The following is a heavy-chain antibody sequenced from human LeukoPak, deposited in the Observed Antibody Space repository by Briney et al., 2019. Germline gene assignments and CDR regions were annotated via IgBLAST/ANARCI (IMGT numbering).Heavy chain of an antibody. D-gene: IGHD2/OR15-2a*01. V-gene: IGHV5-51*01. J-gene: IGHJ4*02. CDR3: ARRNSQIGDY. CDR2: IYPGDSDT. CDR1: GYXFTNYW. Sequence: GESLKIPCNGSGYXFTNYWICWVRQMPGKGLEWMGIIYPGDSDTRYSPSFQGQVTISADKSISTAYLQWSSLKASDTAMYYCARRNSQIGDYWGQGTLVTVSS.